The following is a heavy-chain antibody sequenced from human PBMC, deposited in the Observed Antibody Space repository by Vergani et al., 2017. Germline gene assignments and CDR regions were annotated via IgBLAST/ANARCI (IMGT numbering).Heavy chain of an antibody. J-gene: IGHJ5*02. Sequence: EVQLEQSGAAVKKPGESLEISCKGSGYSFSRNWIAWVRERPGQGLEWMGMIYPGDSDTRYSPSFQGQVTISADKSISTAYLQWSSLKASDTAMYYCARQGGYCSGGSCYWFDPWGQGTLVTVSS. CDR2: IYPGDSDT. CDR3: ARQGGYCSGGSCYWFDP. V-gene: IGHV5-51*01. D-gene: IGHD2-15*01. CDR1: GYSFSRNW.